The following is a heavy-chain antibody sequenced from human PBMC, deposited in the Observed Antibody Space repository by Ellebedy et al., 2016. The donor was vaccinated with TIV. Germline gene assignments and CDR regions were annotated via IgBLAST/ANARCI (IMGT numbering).Heavy chain of an antibody. J-gene: IGHJ6*02. CDR3: ARVIGYGSGGLYYYYYAMDL. Sequence: PGGSLRLSCAASGFTFSNYAIHWVRQAPGKGLEWVAVISYDGRNNYYADSVKGRFTISRDNSKNTVYLQMNSLRAEDTAVYYGARVIGYGSGGLYYYYYAMDLWGQGTTVTVSS. CDR1: GFTFSNYA. V-gene: IGHV3-30*04. CDR2: ISYDGRNN. D-gene: IGHD3-10*01.